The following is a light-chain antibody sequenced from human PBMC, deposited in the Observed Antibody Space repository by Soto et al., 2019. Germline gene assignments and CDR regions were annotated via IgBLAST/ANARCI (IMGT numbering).Light chain of an antibody. V-gene: IGLV4-69*01. CDR3: QTWGTDIVV. CDR2: LNSDGRH. J-gene: IGLJ2*01. CDR1: SGHSSYA. Sequence: QLVLTQSPSASASLGASVKVTCTLSSGHSSYAIAWHHQQPEKGPRYLMKLNSDGRHKKGDGIPDRFSGSSSGAERYLTISSIQSEDEGDYYCQTWGTDIVVFGGGTKLTVL.